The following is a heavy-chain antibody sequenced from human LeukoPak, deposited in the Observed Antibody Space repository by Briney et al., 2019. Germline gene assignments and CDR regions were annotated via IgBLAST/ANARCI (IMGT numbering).Heavy chain of an antibody. J-gene: IGHJ5*02. D-gene: IGHD3-9*01. CDR3: ARGEADYDILTGLHGGWFDP. CDR2: IYYSGST. Sequence: SETLSLTCTVSGGSISSGGYYWSWIRQHPGKGLEWIGYIYYSGSTHYNPSLKSRVTISVDTSKNQFSLKLSSVTAADTAVYYCARGEADYDILTGLHGGWFDPWGQGTLVTVSS. V-gene: IGHV4-31*03. CDR1: GGSISSGGYY.